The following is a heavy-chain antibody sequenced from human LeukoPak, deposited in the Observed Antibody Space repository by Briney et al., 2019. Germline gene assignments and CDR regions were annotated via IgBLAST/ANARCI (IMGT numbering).Heavy chain of an antibody. CDR1: GGSISSDY. Sequence: SETLSLTCNVSGGSISSDYWTWIRQPPGKGLEWIGNIYYSGSTNYNPSLKSRVTISVDTSKNQFSLKLNSVTAADTAVYYCARSYDTNFDYWGQGTLVTVSS. CDR2: IYYSGST. D-gene: IGHD3-3*01. V-gene: IGHV4-59*01. CDR3: ARSYDTNFDY. J-gene: IGHJ4*02.